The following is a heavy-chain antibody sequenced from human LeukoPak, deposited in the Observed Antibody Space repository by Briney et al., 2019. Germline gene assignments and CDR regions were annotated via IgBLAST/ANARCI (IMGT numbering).Heavy chain of an antibody. Sequence: GGSLRHSCVASGFTFSPYGMHWVRQAPGKGLEWVAVIYEDGSNKYYVDSVKGRFTISRDNTNNSLHVQMNSLIGEDTAVYYCATLREIPVVGVVTISASYFYFWGQGTLVTVSS. CDR2: IYEDGSNK. CDR3: ATLREIPVVGVVTISASYFYF. D-gene: IGHD3-3*01. CDR1: GFTFSPYG. V-gene: IGHV3-30*03. J-gene: IGHJ4*02.